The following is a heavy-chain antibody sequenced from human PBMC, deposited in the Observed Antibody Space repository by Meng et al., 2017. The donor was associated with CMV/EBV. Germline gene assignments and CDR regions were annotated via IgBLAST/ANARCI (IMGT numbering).Heavy chain of an antibody. CDR3: ARDLGAHDAFDI. D-gene: IGHD3-16*01. V-gene: IGHV1-69*05. CDR2: IIPTFGTA. Sequence: SVKVSCKASGGTFSSYAISWVRQAPGQGLEWMGGIIPTFGTANYAQKFQGRVTITTDESTSTAYMELSSLRSEDTAVYYCARDLGAHDAFDIWGQGTMVTVSS. CDR1: GGTFSSYA. J-gene: IGHJ3*02.